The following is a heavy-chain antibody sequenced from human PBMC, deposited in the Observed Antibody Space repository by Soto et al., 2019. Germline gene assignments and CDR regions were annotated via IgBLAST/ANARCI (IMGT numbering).Heavy chain of an antibody. CDR1: GGTFSSYA. CDR2: IIPIFGTA. Sequence: GASVKVSCKASGGTFSSYAISWVRQAPGQGLEWMGGIIPIFGTANYAQKLQGRVTITADESTSTAYMELSSLRSEDTAVYYCAQGVRGVIIYFDYWGQGTLVTVSS. CDR3: AQGVRGVIIYFDY. D-gene: IGHD3-10*01. V-gene: IGHV1-69*13. J-gene: IGHJ4*02.